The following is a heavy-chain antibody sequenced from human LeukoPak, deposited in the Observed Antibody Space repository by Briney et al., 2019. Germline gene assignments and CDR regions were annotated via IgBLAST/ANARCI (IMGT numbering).Heavy chain of an antibody. CDR3: ARDHIAAAGLSPYDAFDI. Sequence: SQTLSLTCAISGDSVSSNSAAWNWIRQSPSRGLEWLGRTYYRSKWYNDYAVSVKSRITINPDTSKNQFSLQLNSVTPEDTAVYYCARDHIAAAGLSPYDAFDIWGQGTMVTVSS. CDR1: GDSVSSNSAA. CDR2: TYYRSKWYN. D-gene: IGHD6-13*01. J-gene: IGHJ3*02. V-gene: IGHV6-1*01.